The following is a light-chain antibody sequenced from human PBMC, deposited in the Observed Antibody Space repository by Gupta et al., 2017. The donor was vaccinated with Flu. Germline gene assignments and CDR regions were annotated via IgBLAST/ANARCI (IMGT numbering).Light chain of an antibody. V-gene: IGLV3-25*03. J-gene: IGLJ2*01. Sequence: PGQTARITCSGDALPKQYAYWYQQKRGQAPVLVISKDSERPSGIPTRFTGSSSRTTFTLTTSGVQAEDEADYYCQSADSRKYVVFGGGTKLTVL. CDR3: QSADSRKYVV. CDR2: KDS. CDR1: ALPKQY.